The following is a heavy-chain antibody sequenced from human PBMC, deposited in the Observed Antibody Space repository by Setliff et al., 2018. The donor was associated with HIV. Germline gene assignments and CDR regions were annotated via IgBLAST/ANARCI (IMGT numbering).Heavy chain of an antibody. J-gene: IGHJ4*02. V-gene: IGHV1-2*02. CDR3: ARRSGYSDY. CDR2: IKPNGGGT. CDR1: GYTFTGYY. D-gene: IGHD3-3*01. Sequence: VASVKVSCKTSGYTFTGYYIHWVRQAPGQGLEWMGWIKPNGGGTYFAQKFQGRVTMTRDTSINTAYMDLSSLRSDDTAVYYCARRSGYSDYWGQGTLVTVSS.